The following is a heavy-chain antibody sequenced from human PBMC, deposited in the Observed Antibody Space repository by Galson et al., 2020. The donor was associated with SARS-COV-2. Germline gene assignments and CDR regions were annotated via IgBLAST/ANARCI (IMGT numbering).Heavy chain of an antibody. D-gene: IGHD2-15*01. Sequence: GESLKISCAASGFTFSSYGMHWVRQAPGKGLEWVAVISYDGSNKYYADSVKGRFTISRDNSKNTLYLQMNSLRAEDTAVYYCAKDRRYCSGGSCNLFDYWGQGTLVTVSS. CDR2: ISYDGSNK. CDR3: AKDRRYCSGGSCNLFDY. J-gene: IGHJ4*02. CDR1: GFTFSSYG. V-gene: IGHV3-30*18.